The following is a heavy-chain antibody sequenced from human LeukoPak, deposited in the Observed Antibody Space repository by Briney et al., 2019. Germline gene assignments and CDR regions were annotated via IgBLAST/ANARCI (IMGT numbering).Heavy chain of an antibody. CDR2: IRYDGSNK. CDR1: GFTFSTYG. J-gene: IGHJ4*02. D-gene: IGHD2/OR15-2a*01. V-gene: IGHV3-30*02. Sequence: PGGSLRLSCAASGFTFSTYGMHWVRQAPGKGLEWVAFIRYDGSNKDYPDSVKGRFTISRDNSKSTVYLQMNSLRAEDTAIYYCATYRQVLLPFESWGQGTLVTVSS. CDR3: ATYRQVLLPFES.